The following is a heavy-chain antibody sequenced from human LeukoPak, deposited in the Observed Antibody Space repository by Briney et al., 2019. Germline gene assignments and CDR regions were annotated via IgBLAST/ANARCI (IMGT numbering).Heavy chain of an antibody. CDR1: GYPIGLDYY. CDR2: IYYSGST. Sequence: SETLSLTCKVSGYPIGLDYYWVWIRQAPGKSLEGIGYIYYSGSTYYNPSLKSRVTIPVDKSKNQFSLKLSSGTAADTAVYYCARGWNNWNDVDPWGQGTLVTVSS. V-gene: IGHV4-38-2*02. D-gene: IGHD1-20*01. CDR3: ARGWNNWNDVDP. J-gene: IGHJ5*02.